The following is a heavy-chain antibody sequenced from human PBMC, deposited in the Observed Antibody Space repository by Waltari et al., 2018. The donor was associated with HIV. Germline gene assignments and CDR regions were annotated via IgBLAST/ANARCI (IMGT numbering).Heavy chain of an antibody. J-gene: IGHJ4*02. Sequence: QVQLQESGPGLVKPSETLSLTCTVSNVSITTHYWNWIRLPPGKGLEWIGYIYYTGSTTYNPSLRSRVTLSIDTSKNQFSLRLNSVTAADTAVYYCASSISSLFGHWGLGTLVTVSA. CDR2: IYYTGST. D-gene: IGHD2-2*01. CDR1: NVSITTHY. CDR3: ASSISSLFGH. V-gene: IGHV4-59*11.